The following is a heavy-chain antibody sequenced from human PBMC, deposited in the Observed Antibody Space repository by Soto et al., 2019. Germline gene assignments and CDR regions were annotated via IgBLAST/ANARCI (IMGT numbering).Heavy chain of an antibody. Sequence: VQLLESGGGLVQPGGSLRLSCAASGFTFSSYAMSWVRQAPGKGLEWVSVISGSGGSTYYADSVKGRFTISRDNSKTTLYLQMNSLRAEDTAVYYCAKHIGILTGTSDYWGQGTLVTVSS. V-gene: IGHV3-23*01. J-gene: IGHJ4*02. CDR3: AKHIGILTGTSDY. CDR1: GFTFSSYA. D-gene: IGHD4-17*01. CDR2: ISGSGGST.